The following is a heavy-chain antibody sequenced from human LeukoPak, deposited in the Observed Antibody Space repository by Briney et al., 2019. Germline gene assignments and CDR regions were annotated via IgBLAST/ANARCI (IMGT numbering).Heavy chain of an antibody. Sequence: SETLSLTCTVSGGSISSYYWSWIRQPPGRGLERIGYIYYSGNTNYNPSLKSRVTISVDTSKNQFSLKLRSVTAADTAVYYCAREQYYYDSSGRYGGMDVWGQGTTVTVSS. CDR1: GGSISSYY. CDR3: AREQYYYDSSGRYGGMDV. D-gene: IGHD3-22*01. CDR2: IYYSGNT. J-gene: IGHJ6*02. V-gene: IGHV4-59*01.